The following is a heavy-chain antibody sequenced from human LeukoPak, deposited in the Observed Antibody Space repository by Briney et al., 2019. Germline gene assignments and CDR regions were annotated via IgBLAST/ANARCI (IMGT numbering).Heavy chain of an antibody. CDR3: ARVYYGSGSYYVAYYGMDV. V-gene: IGHV1-18*04. J-gene: IGHJ6*04. CDR1: GYTSTSYG. CDR2: ISAYNGNT. Sequence: GASVKVSCKASGYTSTSYGISWVRQAPGQGLEWMGWISAYNGNTNYAQKLQGRVTMTTDTSTSTAYMELRSLRSDDTAVYYCARVYYGSGSYYVAYYGMDVWGKGTTVTVSS. D-gene: IGHD3-10*01.